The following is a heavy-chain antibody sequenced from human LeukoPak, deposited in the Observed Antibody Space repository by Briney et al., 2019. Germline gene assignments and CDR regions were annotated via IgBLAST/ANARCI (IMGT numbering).Heavy chain of an antibody. J-gene: IGHJ3*02. Sequence: PGGSLRLSCAASGFTFSPYAMHWVRQAPGQGLEWVALISYDGSTQQYADSVKGRFTISGDKSKNTLYLQMNSLRAEDTAVYYCARDSWADAFDIWGQGTMVTVSS. V-gene: IGHV3-30*03. CDR2: ISYDGSTQ. CDR1: GFTFSPYA. CDR3: ARDSWADAFDI.